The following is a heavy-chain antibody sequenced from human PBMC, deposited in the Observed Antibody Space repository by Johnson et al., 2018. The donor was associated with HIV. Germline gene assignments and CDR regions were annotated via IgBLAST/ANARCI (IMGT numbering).Heavy chain of an antibody. J-gene: IGHJ3*02. Sequence: QMQLVESGGTLVQPGGSLRLSCAASGFTFSNFGMHWVRQAPGKGLEWVSVIYSGGSTYYADSVKCRFTISRDNSKNTLYLQMNSLRPEDTAVYYCARSSGYYGTDAFDIWGQGTMVTVSS. CDR1: GFTFSNFG. CDR2: IYSGGST. CDR3: ARSSGYYGTDAFDI. V-gene: IGHV3-NL1*01. D-gene: IGHD3-22*01.